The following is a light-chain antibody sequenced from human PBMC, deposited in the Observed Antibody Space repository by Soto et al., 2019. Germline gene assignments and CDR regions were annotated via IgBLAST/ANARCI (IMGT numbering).Light chain of an antibody. CDR2: DAS. CDR3: QQYNSFSGT. J-gene: IGKJ4*01. CDR1: QYISNW. V-gene: IGKV1-5*01. Sequence: DIQMTQSPSALSASVGGRVIITCRASQYISNWVAWYQQKPGKAPKLLIYDASTLESGVPSRFTGSSSGTEFTLTISSLQPDDFATYYCQQYNSFSGTFGGGTKVDI.